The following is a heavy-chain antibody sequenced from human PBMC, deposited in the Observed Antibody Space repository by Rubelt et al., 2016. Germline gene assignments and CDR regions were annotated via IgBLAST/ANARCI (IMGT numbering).Heavy chain of an antibody. V-gene: IGHV4-39*07. D-gene: IGHD3-3*01. CDR2: IYYSGST. J-gene: IGHJ4*02. CDR3: ARTYYDFWSGYYPDYFDY. Sequence: QLQLQESGPGLVKPSETLSLTCTVSGGSISSSSYYWGWIRQPPGKGLEWIGSIYYSGSTYYNPSLKSRVTISVDTSKNQFSLKLSSVTAADTAVYYCARTYYDFWSGYYPDYFDYWGQGTLVTVSS. CDR1: GGSISSSSYY.